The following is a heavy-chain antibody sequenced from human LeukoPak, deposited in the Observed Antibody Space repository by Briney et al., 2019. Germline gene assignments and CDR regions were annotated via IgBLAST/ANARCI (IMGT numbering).Heavy chain of an antibody. CDR3: ARGGYTGRTYFDC. CDR1: GGSFSSYY. CDR2: VYYSGST. J-gene: IGHJ4*02. V-gene: IGHV4-59*01. Sequence: SETLSLTCTVSGGSFSSYYWSWIRQPPGKGLEWIGYVYYSGSTNYNPSLKSRVTISVDTSKNQFSLKLNSVTAADTAIYFCARGGYTGRTYFDCWGQGTLVTVSS. D-gene: IGHD5-12*01.